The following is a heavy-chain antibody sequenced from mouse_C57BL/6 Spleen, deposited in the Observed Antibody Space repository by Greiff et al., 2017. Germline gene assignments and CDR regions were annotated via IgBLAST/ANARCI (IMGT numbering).Heavy chain of an antibody. CDR3: ARFHSHWPMDY. D-gene: IGHD2-12*01. J-gene: IGHJ4*01. CDR1: GYTFTSYW. Sequence: QVQLKQSGAELVKPGASVKLSCKASGYTFTSYWMHWVKQRPGRGLEWIGRIDPNSGGTKYNEKFKSKATLTVDKPSSTAYMQLSSLTSEVSAVSYCARFHSHWPMDYWGQGTSVTVSS. V-gene: IGHV1-72*01. CDR2: IDPNSGGT.